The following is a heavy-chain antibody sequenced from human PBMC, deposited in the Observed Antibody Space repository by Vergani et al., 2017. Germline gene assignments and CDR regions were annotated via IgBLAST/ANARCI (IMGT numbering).Heavy chain of an antibody. J-gene: IGHJ4*02. V-gene: IGHV1-69*04. CDR1: GGTFSCYA. CDR3: ARTYCTNGVCNFDY. D-gene: IGHD2-8*01. Sequence: QVQLVQSGAEVKKPGSSVKVSCKASGGTFSCYAISWVRQAPGQGLEWMGRIIPILGIANYAQKFQGRVTITADKSTSTAYMELSSLRSEDTAVYYCARTYCTNGVCNFDYWGQGTLVTVSS. CDR2: IIPILGIA.